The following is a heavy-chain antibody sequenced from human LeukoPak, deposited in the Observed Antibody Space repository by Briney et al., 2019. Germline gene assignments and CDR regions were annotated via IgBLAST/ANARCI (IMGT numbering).Heavy chain of an antibody. J-gene: IGHJ4*02. V-gene: IGHV3-30*03. D-gene: IGHD3-3*01. CDR2: ISNDGSRK. CDR1: GFTFSKHG. Sequence: GGSLRLSCAPSGFTFSKHGMHWVRQAPGKGLEWVAIISNDGSRKYYAHSVEGRFTISRDNSKNTLYLQMDSLRAEDTAVYYCARDRAWNYFDYWGQGTLVTVSS. CDR3: ARDRAWNYFDY.